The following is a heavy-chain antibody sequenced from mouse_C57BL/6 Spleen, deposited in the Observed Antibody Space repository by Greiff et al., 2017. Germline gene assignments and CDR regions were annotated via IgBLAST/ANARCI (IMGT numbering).Heavy chain of an antibody. J-gene: IGHJ1*03. CDR2: INPGSGGT. CDR3: ARCSYSNWYFGV. Sequence: QVQLQQSGAELVRPGTSVKVSCKASGYAFTNYLIEWVKQRPGQGLEWIGVINPGSGGTNYNEKFKGKATLTADKSSSTAYMQLSSLTSEDSAVYFCARCSYSNWYFGVWGTGTTVTVSS. D-gene: IGHD2-12*01. V-gene: IGHV1-54*01. CDR1: GYAFTNYL.